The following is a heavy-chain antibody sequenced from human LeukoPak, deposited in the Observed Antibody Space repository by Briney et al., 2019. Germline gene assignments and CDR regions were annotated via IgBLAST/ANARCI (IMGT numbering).Heavy chain of an antibody. Sequence: GRSLRLSCAASGFTFSSHAMHWVRQAPGKGLEWVAVISYDGSNKYYADSVKGRFTISRDNSKNTLYLQMNSLRAEDTAVYYCARDAGPFDYWGQGTLVTVSS. J-gene: IGHJ4*02. CDR1: GFTFSSHA. CDR2: ISYDGSNK. D-gene: IGHD6-13*01. CDR3: ARDAGPFDY. V-gene: IGHV3-30*04.